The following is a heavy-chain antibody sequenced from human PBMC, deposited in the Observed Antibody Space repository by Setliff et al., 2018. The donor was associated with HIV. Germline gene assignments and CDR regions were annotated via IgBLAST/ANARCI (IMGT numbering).Heavy chain of an antibody. D-gene: IGHD3-3*01. CDR3: ARGLNVLSGYTWVV. J-gene: IGHJ4*02. V-gene: IGHV1-8*01. CDR1: ATFTNVD. Sequence: ASVKVSCKASATFTNVDIHWLRRATGQGLEWMGWMNPNSGVSGYGQKFQGRVTMTRDTSTNTAYMELSSLTSDDTAVYYCARGLNVLSGYTWVVWGQGTPVTVPQ. CDR2: MNPNSGVS.